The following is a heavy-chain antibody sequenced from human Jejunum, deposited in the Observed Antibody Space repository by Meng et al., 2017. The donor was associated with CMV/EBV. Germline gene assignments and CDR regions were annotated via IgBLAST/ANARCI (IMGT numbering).Heavy chain of an antibody. CDR3: ARNGIFFDY. Sequence: KLSCKASGYTFTSYDINWVRPAAGQGLEWMGWTNPRSGNTGSAQKFQGRLTMTMNTSIGTAYMELSSLRSEDTAVYYCARNGIFFDYWGQGALVTVSS. J-gene: IGHJ4*02. CDR1: GYTFTSYD. CDR2: TNPRSGNT. V-gene: IGHV1-8*02. D-gene: IGHD1-14*01.